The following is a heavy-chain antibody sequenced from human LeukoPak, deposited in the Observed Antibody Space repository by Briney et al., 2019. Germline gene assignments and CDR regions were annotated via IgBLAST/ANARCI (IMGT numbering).Heavy chain of an antibody. CDR2: IIPIFGTA. Sequence: SVKVSCKASGGTFSSYAISWVRQAPGQGLEWMGVIIPIFGTANYAQKFQGRVTITTDESTSTAYMELSSLRSEDTAVYYCARGSIVDTAMVSYFDYWGQGTLVTVSS. D-gene: IGHD5-18*01. CDR1: GGTFSSYA. J-gene: IGHJ4*02. CDR3: ARGSIVDTAMVSYFDY. V-gene: IGHV1-69*05.